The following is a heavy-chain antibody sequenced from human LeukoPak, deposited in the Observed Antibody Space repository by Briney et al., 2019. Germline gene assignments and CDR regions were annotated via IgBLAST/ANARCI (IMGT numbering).Heavy chain of an antibody. CDR2: ISPYNGNT. CDR1: GYTFTNYG. V-gene: IGHV1-18*01. J-gene: IGHJ5*02. D-gene: IGHD4-17*01. Sequence: ASVTVSFKSSGYTFTNYGINWVRQAPGQGLEWIGRISPYNGNTKYAEKIQRRVTITTDTSTSTAYMELRSLSSDDTAVYYCARDQRGYGDSSGASKWIDPWGQGTLVTVSS. CDR3: ARDQRGYGDSSGASKWIDP.